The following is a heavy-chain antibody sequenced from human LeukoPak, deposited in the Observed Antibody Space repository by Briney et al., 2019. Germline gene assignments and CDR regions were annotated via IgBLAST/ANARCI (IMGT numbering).Heavy chain of an antibody. CDR2: INSDGSTT. V-gene: IGHV3-74*01. J-gene: IGHJ6*03. D-gene: IGHD6-13*01. CDR1: GFTFSSFA. CDR3: ARVYYSSSWTKPYYYYYYMDV. Sequence: PGGSLRLSCAASGFTFSSFARHWVRQAPGKGLVWVSRINSDGSTTNYADSVKGRFTISRDNAKNSLYLQMNSLRAEDTAVYYCARVYYSSSWTKPYYYYYYMDVWGKGTTVTISS.